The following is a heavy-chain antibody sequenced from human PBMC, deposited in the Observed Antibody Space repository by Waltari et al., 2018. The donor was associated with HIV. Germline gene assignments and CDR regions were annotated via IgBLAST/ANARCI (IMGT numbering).Heavy chain of an antibody. V-gene: IGHV1-69*04. J-gene: IGHJ4*01. Sequence: QVQLVKAGAEVKKPGSSVKVACKGSGVNINDFYFSWVRQVSGEGLVWMSRITPLISHIAYAHRFEGTVKVSADQYTNTVYMELSSLKLEATAFYYCAREPQGDFDETLPWGQGTLITVS. CDR1: GVNINDFY. D-gene: IGHD1-26*01. CDR2: ITPLISHI. CDR3: AREPQGDFDETLP.